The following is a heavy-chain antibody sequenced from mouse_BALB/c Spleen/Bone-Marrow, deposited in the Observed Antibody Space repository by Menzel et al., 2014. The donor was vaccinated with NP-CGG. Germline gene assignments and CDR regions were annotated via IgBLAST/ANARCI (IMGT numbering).Heavy chain of an antibody. Sequence: EVQLQQSGPEPVKPGASVKMSCKASGYTFTSYVMHWVKQKPGQGLEWIGYINPYNDGTKYNEKFKGKATLTSDKSSSTAYMELSSLTSEDSAVYYCARERTARATSFAYWGQGTLVTVSA. V-gene: IGHV1-14*01. D-gene: IGHD3-2*01. J-gene: IGHJ3*01. CDR1: GYTFTSYV. CDR3: ARERTARATSFAY. CDR2: INPYNDGT.